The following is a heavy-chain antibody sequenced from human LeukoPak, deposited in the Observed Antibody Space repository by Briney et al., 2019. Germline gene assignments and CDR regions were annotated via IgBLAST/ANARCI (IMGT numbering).Heavy chain of an antibody. D-gene: IGHD1-26*01. J-gene: IGHJ4*02. CDR3: AKRLSWVKGSHDYFDY. V-gene: IGHV3-23*01. Sequence: GGSLRLSCAASGFTFSSYAMSWVRQAPGKGLEWVSAISGSGGSTYYADSVKGRFTISRDNSKNTLYLQMNSPRAEDTAVYYCAKRLSWVKGSHDYFDYWGQGTLVTVSS. CDR1: GFTFSSYA. CDR2: ISGSGGST.